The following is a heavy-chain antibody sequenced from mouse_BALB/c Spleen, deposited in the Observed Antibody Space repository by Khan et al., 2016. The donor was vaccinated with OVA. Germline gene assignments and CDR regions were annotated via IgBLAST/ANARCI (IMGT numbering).Heavy chain of an antibody. Sequence: VQLKQSGPELVKPGASVKISCKASGYSFTGYFMNWVMQSPGKSLEWIGRINPHIGETLYNQKFRDKATLTVDESSSTAHMELRSLASEDSAVYDCARTYGSDFDYWGQGTTLTVSS. J-gene: IGHJ2*01. V-gene: IGHV1-20*02. CDR2: INPHIGET. CDR3: ARTYGSDFDY. CDR1: GYSFTGYF. D-gene: IGHD1-1*01.